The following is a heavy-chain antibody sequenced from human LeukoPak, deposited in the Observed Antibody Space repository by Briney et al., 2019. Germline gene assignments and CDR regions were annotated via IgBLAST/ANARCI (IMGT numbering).Heavy chain of an antibody. D-gene: IGHD1-26*01. J-gene: IGHJ4*02. CDR2: IKQDGSEK. CDR1: GFTFSNYE. CDR3: ARDKIVGATHLDY. Sequence: GGSLRLSCAASGFTFSNYEMNWVRQAPGKGLEWVANIKQDGSEKYYVGSVEGRFTISRDNAKNSLFLQMNNLRAEDTAVYYCARDKIVGATHLDYWGQGTLVTVSS. V-gene: IGHV3-7*01.